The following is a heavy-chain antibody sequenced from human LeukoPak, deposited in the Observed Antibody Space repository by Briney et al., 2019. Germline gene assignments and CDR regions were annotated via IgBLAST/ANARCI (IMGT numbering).Heavy chain of an antibody. J-gene: IGHJ4*02. CDR1: GGSISSPNYY. D-gene: IGHD1-20*01. CDR3: ARLRITGNNGRGYFVY. V-gene: IGHV4-39*02. CDR2: LYYSGST. Sequence: SETLSLTCTVSGGSISSPNYYWGWIRQSPGKGLEWIGSLYYSGSTYYNPSLKSRVTISVDTSKNHFSLRLSSVTAADRAVYYCARLRITGNNGRGYFVYWGQGTLVTVSP.